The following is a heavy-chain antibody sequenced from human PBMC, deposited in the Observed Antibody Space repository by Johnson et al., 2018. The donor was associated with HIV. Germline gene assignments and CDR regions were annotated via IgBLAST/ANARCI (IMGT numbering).Heavy chain of an antibody. D-gene: IGHD1-26*01. CDR3: ARELWELNAFDI. CDR1: GFTFSDHY. Sequence: QVQVVESGGGLVQPGGSLRLSCAASGFTFSDHYMDWVRQAPGKGLEWVAVISYDGSNKYYADSVKGRFTISRDNSTNTLYLQMNSLRAEDTALYYCARELWELNAFDIWGQGTLVTVSS. CDR2: ISYDGSNK. V-gene: IGHV3-30*03. J-gene: IGHJ3*02.